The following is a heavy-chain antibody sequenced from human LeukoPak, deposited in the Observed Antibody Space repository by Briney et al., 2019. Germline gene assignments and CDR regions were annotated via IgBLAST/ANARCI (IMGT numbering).Heavy chain of an antibody. CDR3: ARDGTYYDILTEDYYYYGMDV. Sequence: GGSLRLSCAASGFTFSSYGMHWVRQAPGKGLEWVAVIWYDGSNKYYADSVKGRFTISRDNSKNTLYLQMNSLRAEDTAVYYCARDGTYYDILTEDYYYYGMDVWGQGTTVTVSS. J-gene: IGHJ6*02. CDR2: IWYDGSNK. D-gene: IGHD3-9*01. V-gene: IGHV3-33*01. CDR1: GFTFSSYG.